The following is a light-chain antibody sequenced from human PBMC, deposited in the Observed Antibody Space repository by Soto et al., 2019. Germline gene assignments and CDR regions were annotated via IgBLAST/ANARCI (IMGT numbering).Light chain of an antibody. CDR3: QQRRRFVT. V-gene: IGKV3-11*01. Sequence: EIVLTQSSATLPLSPGEGATLSCRASQSVSGFLAWYQHKPGQSPRLLIYDSSHRATGIPARFSGSGSETGFTLTISSLEPADFAVYYCQQRRRFVTFGQGTRLEIK. CDR1: QSVSGF. CDR2: DSS. J-gene: IGKJ5*01.